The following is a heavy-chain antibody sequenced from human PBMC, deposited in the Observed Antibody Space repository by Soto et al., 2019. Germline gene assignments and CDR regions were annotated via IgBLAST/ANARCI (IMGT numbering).Heavy chain of an antibody. CDR1: GFTFSSHD. CDR3: ARGGIRGVSWNWFDT. CDR2: IDSAGDA. D-gene: IGHD3-10*01. J-gene: IGHJ5*02. V-gene: IGHV3-13*01. Sequence: EVQLVESGGGLVQPGGSLRLSCAASGFTFSSHDMHWVRQVTGKGLEWVSGIDSAGDAKYPASVKGRFTISRENAKNYLHLQMNSLGAGDTGVYYCARGGIRGVSWNWFDTWGQGTLVTVSS.